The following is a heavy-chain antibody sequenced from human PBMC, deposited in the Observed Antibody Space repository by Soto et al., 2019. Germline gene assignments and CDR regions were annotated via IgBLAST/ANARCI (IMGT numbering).Heavy chain of an antibody. CDR2: IYYSGST. J-gene: IGHJ4*02. CDR1: GGSISSSSYY. CDR3: ARHRNCTNGVCYSADPTSNRPFDY. V-gene: IGHV4-39*01. Sequence: QPQLQESGPGLVKPSETLSLTCTVSGGSISSSSYYWGWIRQPPGKGLEWIGRIYYSGSTYYNPYLKRELTMLVETSKNKFSLNLRSVTAADTAVYYCARHRNCTNGVCYSADPTSNRPFDYWGQGTLVTVSS. D-gene: IGHD2-8*01.